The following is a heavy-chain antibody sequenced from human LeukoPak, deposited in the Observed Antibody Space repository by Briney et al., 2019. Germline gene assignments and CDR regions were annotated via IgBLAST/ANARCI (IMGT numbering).Heavy chain of an antibody. CDR1: GGSISSYY. V-gene: IGHV4-59*01. J-gene: IGHJ4*02. Sequence: PETLSLTCTVSGGSISSYYWSWIRQPPGKGLEWIGYIYYSGSTNYNPSLKSRVTISVDTSKNQFSLKLSSVTAADTAVYYCAREGGYCSSTSCYGQFDHWGQGTLVTVSS. CDR3: AREGGYCSSTSCYGQFDH. D-gene: IGHD2-2*01. CDR2: IYYSGST.